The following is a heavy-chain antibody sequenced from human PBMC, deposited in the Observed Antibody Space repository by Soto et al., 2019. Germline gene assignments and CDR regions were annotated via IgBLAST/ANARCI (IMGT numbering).Heavy chain of an antibody. CDR1: VGTFSSYA. Sequence: ASVKVSCKASVGTFSSYAISWVRQAPGQRLERKEEIIHIFGTANYAQKLQGRVTITADESTSTAYMELSSLRSEDTAVFYCVRGVEKIFSSTSCHRRLRYFDWLSPGPFWGQGTMVTVSS. V-gene: IGHV1-69*13. D-gene: IGHD3-9*01. J-gene: IGHJ3*01. CDR3: VRGVEKIFSSTSCHRRLRYFDWLSPGPF. CDR2: IIHIFGTA.